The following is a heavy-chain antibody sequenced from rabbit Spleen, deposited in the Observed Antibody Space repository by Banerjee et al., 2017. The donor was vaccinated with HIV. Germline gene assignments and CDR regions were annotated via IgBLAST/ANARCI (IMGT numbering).Heavy chain of an antibody. V-gene: IGHV1S45*01. J-gene: IGHJ4*01. CDR2: IYTAGGST. D-gene: IGHD1-1*01. CDR1: GFSFSSIYW. Sequence: EQLEESGGGLVKPEGSLTLTCTASGFSFSSIYWISWVRQAPGKGLEWVAYIYTAGGSTYYASWAKGRFTITRSTSLNTVTLQLNSLTAADTATYFCARLSSGAFNLWGQGTLVTVS. CDR3: ARLSSGAFNL.